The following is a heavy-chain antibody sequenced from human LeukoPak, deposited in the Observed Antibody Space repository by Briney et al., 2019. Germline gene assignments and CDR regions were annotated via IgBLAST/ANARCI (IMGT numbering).Heavy chain of an antibody. Sequence: GGSLRLSCAASGFTFSNAWMSWVRQAPGKGLEWVANIKQDGSEKNYVESVKGRFTISRDNAKNSLYLQMNSLGVEDTAVYYCARDRHYDILSGFHNYYGMDVWGQGTTVTVSS. CDR3: ARDRHYDILSGFHNYYGMDV. D-gene: IGHD3-9*01. J-gene: IGHJ6*02. CDR1: GFTFSNAW. CDR2: IKQDGSEK. V-gene: IGHV3-7*01.